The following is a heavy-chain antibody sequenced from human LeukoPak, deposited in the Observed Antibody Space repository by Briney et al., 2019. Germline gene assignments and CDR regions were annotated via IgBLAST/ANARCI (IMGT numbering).Heavy chain of an antibody. V-gene: IGHV3-7*01. CDR1: GFTFSRYW. CDR2: INQDGSEK. D-gene: IGHD2-15*01. J-gene: IGHJ4*02. CDR3: ARAREAPANVFPDH. Sequence: GGSVRLSCAASGFTFSRYWMTWVRQSPGKGLEWVANINQDGSEKYYGDSVTGRFTISRDNAENSLFLQMNSLRADDTGVYYCARAREAPANVFPDHWGQGVVVTVSS.